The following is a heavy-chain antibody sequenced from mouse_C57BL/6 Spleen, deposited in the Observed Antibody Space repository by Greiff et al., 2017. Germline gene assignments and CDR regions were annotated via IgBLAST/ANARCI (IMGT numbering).Heavy chain of an antibody. V-gene: IGHV1-18*01. D-gene: IGHD1-1*01. CDR3: ARRTVVEGYAMDY. Sequence: EVKLQESGPELVKPGASVKIPCKASGYTFTDYNMDWVKQSHGKSLEWIGDINPNNGGTIYNQKFKGKATLTVDKSSSTAYMELRSLTSEDTAVYYCARRTVVEGYAMDYWGQGTSVTVSS. CDR1: GYTFTDYN. CDR2: INPNNGGT. J-gene: IGHJ4*01.